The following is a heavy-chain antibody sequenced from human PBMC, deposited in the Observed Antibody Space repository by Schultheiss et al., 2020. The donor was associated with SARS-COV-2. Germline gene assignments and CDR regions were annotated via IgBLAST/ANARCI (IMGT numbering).Heavy chain of an antibody. Sequence: GGSLRLSCAASGFTFDDYGMSWVRQAPGKGLEWVATLTGSGTKTFYADSTGGRFIVSRDTSTNTLFLDLYNLRVDDTALYYCATGRVAADVWGKGTMVTVSS. CDR3: ATGRVAADV. V-gene: IGHV3-23*01. CDR1: GFTFDDYG. J-gene: IGHJ6*04. D-gene: IGHD1-26*01. CDR2: LTGSGTKT.